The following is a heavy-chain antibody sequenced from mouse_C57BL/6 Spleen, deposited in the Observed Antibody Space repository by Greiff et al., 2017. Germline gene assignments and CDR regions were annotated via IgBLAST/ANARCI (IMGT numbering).Heavy chain of an antibody. J-gene: IGHJ2*01. Sequence: VHLVESGAELVRPGTSVKMSCKASGYTFTNYWIGWAKQRPGHGLEWIGDIYPGGGYTNYNEKFKGKATLTADKSSSTAYMQFSSLTSEDSAIYYCARSPAYYSNYEGFDYWGQGTTLTVSS. D-gene: IGHD2-5*01. V-gene: IGHV1-63*01. CDR3: ARSPAYYSNYEGFDY. CDR2: IYPGGGYT. CDR1: GYTFTNYW.